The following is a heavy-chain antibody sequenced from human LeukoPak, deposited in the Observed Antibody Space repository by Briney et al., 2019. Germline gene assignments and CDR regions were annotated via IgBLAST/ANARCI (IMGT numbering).Heavy chain of an antibody. D-gene: IGHD3-9*01. Sequence: GGSLRLSCGASGFSFRDYAMSWLRQAPGKGLEWVSAISASDGSTYYADSVRGRFTISRDKSKNTLYLQMNSLRDEDTAVYYCAKLYYDILTGYQNYWYFDLWGRGTLVIVSS. J-gene: IGHJ2*01. V-gene: IGHV3-23*01. CDR1: GFSFRDYA. CDR2: ISASDGST. CDR3: AKLYYDILTGYQNYWYFDL.